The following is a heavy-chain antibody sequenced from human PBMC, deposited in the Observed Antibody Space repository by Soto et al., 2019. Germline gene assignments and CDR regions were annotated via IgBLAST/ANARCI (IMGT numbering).Heavy chain of an antibody. D-gene: IGHD3-9*01. CDR2: IYWDDDK. J-gene: IGHJ3*02. CDR3: GHRDWFRNAFDT. Sequence: QITLKESGPTLVKPTQTLTLTCTFSGFSLSTSGVGVGWIRQPPGKALEWLALIYWDDDKRYSPSLKSRLIITKDTSKNQVLLTMTNMDPVDTATYYCGHRDWFRNAFDTWGQGTMVTVSS. V-gene: IGHV2-5*02. CDR1: GFSLSTSGVG.